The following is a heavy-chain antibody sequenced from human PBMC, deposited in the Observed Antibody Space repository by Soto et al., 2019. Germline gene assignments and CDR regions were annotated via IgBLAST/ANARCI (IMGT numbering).Heavy chain of an antibody. CDR1: GFIFRNYA. CDR3: VKDRMKENSVWDLFDL. V-gene: IGHV3-23*01. Sequence: GGSLRLSCAASGFIFRNYAMSWVRQSPGKGLEWVSSIGGPGTDTYYTDSVKGRFTVSRDNSMSTLFLQMSGLRVEDTAVYYCVKDRMKENSVWDLFDLWGQGPMVTVS. D-gene: IGHD1-26*01. J-gene: IGHJ3*01. CDR2: IGGPGTDT.